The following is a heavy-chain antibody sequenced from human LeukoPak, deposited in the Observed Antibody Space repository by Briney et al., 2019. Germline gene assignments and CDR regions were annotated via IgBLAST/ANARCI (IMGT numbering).Heavy chain of an antibody. V-gene: IGHV4-61*01. J-gene: IGHJ5*02. CDR2: MHHSGST. CDR1: GGSITNSNVY. CDR3: ARDGEKCSGNRSYSYWFDH. D-gene: IGHD2-15*01. Sequence: PSETLSLTRTLSGGSITNSNVYPAWIRQPPGKGLEWIGNMHHSGSTNYNPSLKSRVTISVDTSKNQFSLRLSSVTAADTAVYYCARDGEKCSGNRSYSYWFDHWGQGTLVTVSS.